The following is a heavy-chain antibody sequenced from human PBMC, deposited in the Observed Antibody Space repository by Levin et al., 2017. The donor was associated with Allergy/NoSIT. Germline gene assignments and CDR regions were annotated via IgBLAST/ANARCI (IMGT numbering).Heavy chain of an antibody. CDR1: GYSFTSYW. CDR3: ARHGAYYDSIASTYY. Sequence: GESLKISCKGSGYSFTSYWIGWVRQMPGKGLEWMGIIYPGDYDTRYSPSFQGQVTISADKSISTAYLQWSSLKASDTAMYYCARHGAYYDSIASTYYWGQGTLVTVSS. D-gene: IGHD3-22*01. CDR2: IYPGDYDT. J-gene: IGHJ4*02. V-gene: IGHV5-51*01.